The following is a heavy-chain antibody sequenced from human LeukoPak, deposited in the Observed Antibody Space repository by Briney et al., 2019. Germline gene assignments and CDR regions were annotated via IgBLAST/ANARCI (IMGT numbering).Heavy chain of an antibody. V-gene: IGHV3-21*01. CDR2: ISSSSYI. CDR1: GFTFSSYS. J-gene: IGHJ5*02. CDR3: ARDRAATPSKVWFDP. D-gene: IGHD3-10*01. Sequence: GGSLRLSCAASGFTFSSYSMNWVRQAPGKGLEWVSSISSSSYIYYADSVKGRFTISRDNAKNSLYLQMNSLRAEDTAVYYCARDRAATPSKVWFDPWGQGTLVTVSS.